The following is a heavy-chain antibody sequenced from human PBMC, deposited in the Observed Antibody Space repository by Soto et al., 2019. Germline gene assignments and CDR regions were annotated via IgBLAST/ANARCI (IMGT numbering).Heavy chain of an antibody. J-gene: IGHJ6*02. Sequence: GGSLRLSCAASRFTFSSYSMHWVRQAPGKGLEWVSAITRNSDIYYADSVKGRFTISRDNAQNSVSLQMDSLRAEDTAVYYCAREETAWPLAYGLDVWGQGTTVTVSS. CDR1: RFTFSSYS. D-gene: IGHD2-21*02. CDR3: AREETAWPLAYGLDV. V-gene: IGHV3-21*01. CDR2: ITRNSDI.